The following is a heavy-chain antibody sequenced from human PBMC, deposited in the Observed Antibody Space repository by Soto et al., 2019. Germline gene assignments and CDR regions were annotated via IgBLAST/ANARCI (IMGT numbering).Heavy chain of an antibody. V-gene: IGHV2-5*02. J-gene: IGHJ5*02. D-gene: IGHD3-10*01. CDR2: IYWDDDK. CDR3: AHSWWFGDPPKRWFDP. CDR1: GFSLSTSGVG. Sequence: QITLKESGPMLVKPTQTLTLTCTFSGFSLSTSGVGVGWIRQPPGKALEWLALIYWDDDKRYSPSLKSRLTITKDTSKNQVVLTMTNMDPVDTATYYCAHSWWFGDPPKRWFDPWGQGTLVTVSS.